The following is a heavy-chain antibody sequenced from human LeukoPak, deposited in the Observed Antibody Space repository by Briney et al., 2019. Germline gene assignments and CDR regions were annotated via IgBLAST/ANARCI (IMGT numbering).Heavy chain of an antibody. Sequence: PSETLSLTCAVYGGSFSGYYWSWIRQPPGKGLEWIGEINHSGSTNYNPSLKSRVTISVDTSKNQFSLKLSSVTAADTAVYYCASTKEYGSGSYSIGDWGQGTLVTVSS. J-gene: IGHJ4*02. D-gene: IGHD3-10*01. CDR2: INHSGST. CDR1: GGSFSGYY. CDR3: ASTKEYGSGSYSIGD. V-gene: IGHV4-34*01.